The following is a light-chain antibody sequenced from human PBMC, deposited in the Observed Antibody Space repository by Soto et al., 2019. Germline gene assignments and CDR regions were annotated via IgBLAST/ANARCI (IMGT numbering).Light chain of an antibody. CDR2: DAS. V-gene: IGKV1-39*01. Sequence: DIQLSLSPSSLPASVGNSVTITFRASQSISNYVNWYQQKAGKATKLLIYDASSLYSGVPSRFSGSGSGTDFTLTISTLQPEDFATHYCQQSYSTPTFGPGTKVDIK. J-gene: IGKJ3*01. CDR1: QSISNY. CDR3: QQSYSTPT.